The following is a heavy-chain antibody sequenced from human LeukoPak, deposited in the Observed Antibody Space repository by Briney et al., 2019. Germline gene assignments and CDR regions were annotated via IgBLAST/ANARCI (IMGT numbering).Heavy chain of an antibody. V-gene: IGHV2-5*02. D-gene: IGHD5-18*01. CDR2: IYWDDDK. J-gene: IGHJ4*02. CDR1: GFSLSTSGVG. Sequence: SGPTLVNPTQTLTLTCTFSGFSLSTSGVGVGWIRQPPGKALEWLALIYWDDDKRYSPSLKSRLTITKDTSKNQVVLTMTNMDPVDTATYYCAHRPLERGYSYGYEGFYFDYWGQGTLVTVSS. CDR3: AHRPLERGYSYGYEGFYFDY.